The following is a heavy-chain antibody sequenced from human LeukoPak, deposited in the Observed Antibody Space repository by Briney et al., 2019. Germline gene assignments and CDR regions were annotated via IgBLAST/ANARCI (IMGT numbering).Heavy chain of an antibody. J-gene: IGHJ4*02. D-gene: IGHD3-22*01. V-gene: IGHV3-7*01. CDR3: ARGGYYDSSGYYSFDY. Sequence: PGGSLRLSCAASGFTFSSYWMSWVRQAPGKGLEWVANIKQDGSEKYYVDSVKGRFTISRDNAKNSLYLQMNSLRAEDTAVYYCARGGYYDSSGYYSFDYWGQGTLVTVSS. CDR2: IKQDGSEK. CDR1: GFTFSSYW.